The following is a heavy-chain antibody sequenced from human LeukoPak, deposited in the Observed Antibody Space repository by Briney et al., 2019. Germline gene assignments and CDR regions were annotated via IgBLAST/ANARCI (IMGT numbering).Heavy chain of an antibody. CDR1: GFTVSSNY. CDR2: IYSGGST. V-gene: IGHV3-66*02. J-gene: IGHJ5*02. D-gene: IGHD2-15*01. CDR3: AREVEAKLYDP. Sequence: GGSLRLSCAASGFTVSSNYMSWVRQAPGKGLEWVSVIYSGGSTYYADSVKGRFTISRDNSKNTLFLQMNSLRAEDTAVYYCAREVEAKLYDPCGQGTLVTVSS.